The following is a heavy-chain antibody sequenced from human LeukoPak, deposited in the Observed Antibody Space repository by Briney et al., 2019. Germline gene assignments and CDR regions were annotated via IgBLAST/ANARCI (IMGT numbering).Heavy chain of an antibody. V-gene: IGHV4-39*07. CDR2: IHYSGST. J-gene: IGHJ4*02. Sequence: SETLSLTCQVSGGSISSSNYFWGWIRQPPGKGLEWIGSIHYSGSTYYNPSLKSRVTISVDTSKNQFSLKLSSVTAADTAVYYCARAYYDILTGWRPFDYWGQGTLVTVSS. CDR1: GGSISSSNYF. CDR3: ARAYYDILTGWRPFDY. D-gene: IGHD3-9*01.